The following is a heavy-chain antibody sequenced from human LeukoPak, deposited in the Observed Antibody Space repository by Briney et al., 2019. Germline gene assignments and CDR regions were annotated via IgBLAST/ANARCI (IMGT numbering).Heavy chain of an antibody. J-gene: IGHJ5*02. Sequence: ASVKVSCKASGYTFTSYYMHWVRQAPGQGLEWMGWINCNSGTTNYARRFQGRVTMTRDTSINSIYMELRRLRSDDTAMYYCTRDTITGPYNWFDPWGQGTLVTVSS. V-gene: IGHV1-2*02. CDR3: TRDTITGPYNWFDP. D-gene: IGHD5-24*01. CDR1: GYTFTSYY. CDR2: INCNSGTT.